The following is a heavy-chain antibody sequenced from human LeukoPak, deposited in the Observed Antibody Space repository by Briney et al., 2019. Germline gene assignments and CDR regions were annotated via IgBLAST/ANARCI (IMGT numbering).Heavy chain of an antibody. CDR3: ARDREYSTAIDY. CDR1: GFTFSSYA. J-gene: IGHJ4*02. CDR2: ISYDGSNK. V-gene: IGHV3-30-3*01. D-gene: IGHD4-11*01. Sequence: QSGGSLRLSCAASGFTFSSYAMHWVRQAPGKGLEWVAVISYDGSNKYYADSVKGRFTISRDNSKNTLYLQMNSLRAEDTAVYYCARDREYSTAIDYWGQGTLVTVSS.